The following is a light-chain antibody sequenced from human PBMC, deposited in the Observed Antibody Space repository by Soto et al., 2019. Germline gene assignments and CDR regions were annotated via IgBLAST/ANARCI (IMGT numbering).Light chain of an antibody. J-gene: IGLJ1*01. Sequence: SYELTQPPSVSVAPGQTARITCGGNNIGSTSVHWYKQSPGQAPVLVVYDDNDRPSGIPERFSGFNSENTATLTITRVAAGDEADYYCQVWNISTDHYVFGTGTKVTVL. CDR3: QVWNISTDHYV. CDR1: NIGSTS. CDR2: DDN. V-gene: IGLV3-21*02.